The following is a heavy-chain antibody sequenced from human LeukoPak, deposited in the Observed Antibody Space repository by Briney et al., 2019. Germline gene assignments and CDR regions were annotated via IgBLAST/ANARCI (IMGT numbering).Heavy chain of an antibody. CDR3: ARAAVTTDAFDI. Sequence: GGSLRLSCAASGFTVSSYYMSWVRQAPGKGLEWVSVIYSGGSTYYADSVKGRFTISRDNSKNTLYLQMNSLRAEDTAVYYCARAAVTTDAFDIWGQGTMVTVSS. J-gene: IGHJ3*02. CDR1: GFTVSSYY. D-gene: IGHD4-17*01. CDR2: IYSGGST. V-gene: IGHV3-53*01.